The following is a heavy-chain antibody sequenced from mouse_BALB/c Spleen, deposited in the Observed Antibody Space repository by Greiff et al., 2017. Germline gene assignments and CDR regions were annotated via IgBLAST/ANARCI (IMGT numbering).Heavy chain of an antibody. CDR2: ISCYNGAT. CDR1: GYSFTGYY. CDR3: ARLVVPAYAMDY. Sequence: LVKTGASVKISCKASGYSFTGYYMHWVKQRHGKSLEWIGYISCYNGATSYNQKFKGKATFTVDTSSSTAYMQFTSLTSEDSAVYYCARLVVPAYAMDYWGQGTSVTVSS. D-gene: IGHD1-1*01. V-gene: IGHV1S34*01. J-gene: IGHJ4*01.